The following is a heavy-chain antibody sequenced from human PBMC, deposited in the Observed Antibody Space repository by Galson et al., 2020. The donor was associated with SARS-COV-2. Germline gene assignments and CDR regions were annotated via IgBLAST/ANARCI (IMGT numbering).Heavy chain of an antibody. CDR1: GFTFSSYA. D-gene: IGHD6-19*01. V-gene: IGHV3-30*04. CDR3: ARGLVAVVGPFDY. CDR2: ISYDGSNK. J-gene: IGHJ4*02. Sequence: GGSLRLSCAASGFTFSSYAMHWVRQAPGKGLEWVSAISYDGSNKYYADSVKGRFTISRDNSKNTLYLQLNSLRGEDTAVYYCARGLVAVVGPFDYWGKGTLAIVP.